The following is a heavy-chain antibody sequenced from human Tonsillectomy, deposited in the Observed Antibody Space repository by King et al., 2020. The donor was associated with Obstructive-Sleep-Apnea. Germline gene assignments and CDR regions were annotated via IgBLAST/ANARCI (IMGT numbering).Heavy chain of an antibody. Sequence: QLQESGPGLVKPSETLSLTCIVSGGSISSSTYSWGWIRQPPGKGLEWIGSIHYRGSTSYNPSLKSRVTISIDTSKNHFSLKLSSGTAADTAVYYCARLKITTPYHYDSGAYYPQKYYLDYWGQGTLVTVSS. V-gene: IGHV4-39*01. CDR2: IHYRGST. CDR3: ARLKITTPYHYDSGAYYPQKYYLDY. J-gene: IGHJ4*02. D-gene: IGHD3-22*01. CDR1: GGSISSSTYS.